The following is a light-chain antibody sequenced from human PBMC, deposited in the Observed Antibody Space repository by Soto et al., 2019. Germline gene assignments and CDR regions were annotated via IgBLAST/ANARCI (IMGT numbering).Light chain of an antibody. CDR3: QQFNTYPVT. J-gene: IGKJ5*01. CDR2: DVS. CDR1: QDISGA. Sequence: AVQLTQSPSSLSASVGDSVTISCRASQDISGALAWYQQKPGKAPQLLIFDVSTLQSGVPSRFSGSGSGTDFTLTINSLQPEDFATYYCQQFNTYPVTFGQGTRLDIK. V-gene: IGKV1-13*02.